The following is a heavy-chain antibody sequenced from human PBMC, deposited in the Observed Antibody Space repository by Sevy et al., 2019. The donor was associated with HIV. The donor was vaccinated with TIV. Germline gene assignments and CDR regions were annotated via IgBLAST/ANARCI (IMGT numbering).Heavy chain of an antibody. CDR3: TRDPTEGIAVAGNWYDP. CDR1: GFTFGDYA. CDR2: IRNKAYDGTT. D-gene: IGHD6-19*01. V-gene: IGHV3-49*03. Sequence: GGSLRLSCKASGFTFGDYAMSWFRQAPGKGLEWVGFIRNKAYDGTTEYAASVKGRFTISRDDSKSIAYLQMNSLKTEETAVYYCTRDPTEGIAVAGNWYDPWGQRTLVTVSS. J-gene: IGHJ5*02.